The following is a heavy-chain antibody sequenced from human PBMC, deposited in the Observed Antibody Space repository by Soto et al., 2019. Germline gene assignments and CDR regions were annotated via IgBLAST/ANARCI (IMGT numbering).Heavy chain of an antibody. J-gene: IGHJ5*02. D-gene: IGHD3-10*01. CDR2: ISGSGGST. CDR3: AKTMAESGWFDP. Sequence: EVQLLESGGGLVQPGGSLRLSCAASGFTFSSYAMSWVRQAPGKGLEWVSVISGSGGSTYYADSVKGRFSISRDNSKNRLYLQMTSLRAEDTALYYCAKTMAESGWFDPWGQGTLVTVSS. CDR1: GFTFSSYA. V-gene: IGHV3-23*01.